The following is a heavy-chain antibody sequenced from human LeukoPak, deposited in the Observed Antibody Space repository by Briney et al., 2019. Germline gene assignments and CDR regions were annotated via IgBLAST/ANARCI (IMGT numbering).Heavy chain of an antibody. CDR1: GFTFSSYA. Sequence: GGSLRLSCAASGFTFSSYAMHWVRQAPGKGLEWEAVISYDGSNKYYADSVKGRFTISRDNSKNTLYLQMNSLRAEDTAVYYCARPSSYGSGSYSSDYWGQGTLVTVSS. CDR3: ARPSSYGSGSYSSDY. CDR2: ISYDGSNK. J-gene: IGHJ4*02. V-gene: IGHV3-30-3*01. D-gene: IGHD3-10*01.